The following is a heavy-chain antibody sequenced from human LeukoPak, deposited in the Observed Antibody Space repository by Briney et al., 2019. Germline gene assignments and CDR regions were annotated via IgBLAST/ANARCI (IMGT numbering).Heavy chain of an antibody. D-gene: IGHD1-26*01. V-gene: IGHV4-59*01. CDR3: ATGGKWELPFDY. CDR2: IYYSGST. J-gene: IGHJ4*02. Sequence: SETLSLTCTVSGGSISSYYWSWIRQPAGKGLEWIGYIYYSGSTNYNPSLKSRVTISVDTSKNQFSLKLSSVTAADTAVYYCATGGKWELPFDYWGQGTLVTVSS. CDR1: GGSISSYY.